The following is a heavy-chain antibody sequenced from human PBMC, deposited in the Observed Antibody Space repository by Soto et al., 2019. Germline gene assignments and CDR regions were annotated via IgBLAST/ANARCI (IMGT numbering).Heavy chain of an antibody. D-gene: IGHD6-13*01. J-gene: IGHJ2*01. Sequence: SQTLSLPCAISGDSVSSNSAAWNWIRQSPSRGLEWLGRTYYRSKWYNDYAVSVKSRITINPDTSKNQFSLQLNSVTPEDTAVYYCARDRRKQQLVLWYFDLWGRGTLVTVSS. CDR2: TYYRSKWYN. V-gene: IGHV6-1*01. CDR1: GDSVSSNSAA. CDR3: ARDRRKQQLVLWYFDL.